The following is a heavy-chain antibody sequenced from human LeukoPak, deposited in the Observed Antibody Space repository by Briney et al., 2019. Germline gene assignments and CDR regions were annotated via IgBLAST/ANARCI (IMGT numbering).Heavy chain of an antibody. CDR1: GFTFSSYS. J-gene: IGHJ5*02. V-gene: IGHV3-21*01. D-gene: IGHD6-13*01. CDR2: ISSSSSYI. Sequence: GGSLRLSCAASGFTFSSYSMNWVRQAPGKGLEWVSSISSSSSYIYYADSVKGRFTISRDNAKNSLYLQMNSLRAEDTAVYYCARVRLTAAGRNWFDPWGQGTLVTVSS. CDR3: ARVRLTAAGRNWFDP.